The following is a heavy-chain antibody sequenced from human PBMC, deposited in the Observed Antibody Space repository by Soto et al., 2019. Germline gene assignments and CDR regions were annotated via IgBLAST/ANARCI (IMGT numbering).Heavy chain of an antibody. D-gene: IGHD2-15*01. V-gene: IGHV4-59*01. CDR1: GGSISSYY. J-gene: IGHJ5*02. Sequence: SETLSLTCTVSGGSISSYYWSWIRQPPGKGLEWIGYIYYSGSTNYNPSLKSRVTISVDTSKNQFSLKLSSVTAADTAVYYCARSMGLYCSGGSCYGGDWFDPWGQGTLVTVSS. CDR3: ARSMGLYCSGGSCYGGDWFDP. CDR2: IYYSGST.